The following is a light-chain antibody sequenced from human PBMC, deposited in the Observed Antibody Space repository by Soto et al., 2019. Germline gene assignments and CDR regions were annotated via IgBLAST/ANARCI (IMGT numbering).Light chain of an antibody. CDR3: CSYAGGSTWL. Sequence: QSVLTQPASVSGSPGQSITISCAGTGADIGSYTLVSWYQHYPGKAPKLIIYEGSQRPSGVSDRFSGSKSGNTASLTVSGLQADDEADYHCCSYAGGSTWLVGGGTQLTVL. CDR2: EGS. J-gene: IGLJ2*01. CDR1: GADIGSYTL. V-gene: IGLV2-23*01.